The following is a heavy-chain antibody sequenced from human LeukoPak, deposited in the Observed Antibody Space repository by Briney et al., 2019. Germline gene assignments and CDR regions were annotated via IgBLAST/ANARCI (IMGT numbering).Heavy chain of an antibody. CDR1: GFTFSNHA. V-gene: IGHV3-23*01. D-gene: IGHD2-8*02. Sequence: GGSLRLSCVASGFTFSNHAMTWVRQAPGKGLEWVSAISADAVDTFYAPSVKGRFTISRDNSKNTMYLQINSLRAEDMAIYYCAKDVWWSVSWGQGTLVTVSS. J-gene: IGHJ5*02. CDR3: AKDVWWSVS. CDR2: ISADAVDT.